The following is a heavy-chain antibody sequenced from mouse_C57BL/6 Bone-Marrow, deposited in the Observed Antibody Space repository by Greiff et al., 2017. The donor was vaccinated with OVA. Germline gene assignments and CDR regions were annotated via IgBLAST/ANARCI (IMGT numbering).Heavy chain of an antibody. V-gene: IGHV1-26*01. CDR1: GYTFTDYY. Sequence: EVQLQQSGPELVKPGASVKISCKASGYTFTDYYMNWVKQSHGKSLEWIGDINPNNGGTSYNQKFKGKATLTVDKSSSTAYMELRSLTSEDSAVYYCARRATYYSNPRYFDVWGTGTTVTVSS. CDR2: INPNNGGT. J-gene: IGHJ1*03. CDR3: ARRATYYSNPRYFDV. D-gene: IGHD2-5*01.